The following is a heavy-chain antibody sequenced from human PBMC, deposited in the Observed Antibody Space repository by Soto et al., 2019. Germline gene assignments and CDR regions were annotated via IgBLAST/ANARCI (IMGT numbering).Heavy chain of an antibody. D-gene: IGHD2-15*01. CDR3: TKANRYCSGANCFTFDY. CDR1: GFTFSNYA. Sequence: GGSLRLSSTAAGFTFSNYAMSWVRQDPGKGLEWVSTFSSSGGGTYYADSVKGRFTISRDNSKNTLYLQMNSLRAEDTAVYYCTKANRYCSGANCFTFDYWGLGTLVTVSS. V-gene: IGHV3-23*01. CDR2: FSSSGGGT. J-gene: IGHJ4*02.